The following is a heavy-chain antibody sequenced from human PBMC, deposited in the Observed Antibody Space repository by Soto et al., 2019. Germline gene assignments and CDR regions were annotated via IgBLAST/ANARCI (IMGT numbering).Heavy chain of an antibody. Sequence: ASVKVSYKASRGRFSSFGMSWVRQAPGQGLEWMGGIIPVFGRPNYAQRFRGRLTITADESTNTVYLELIDLRSEDTAVYYCATEGSGYNLWGQGTQVTVSS. D-gene: IGHD5-12*01. CDR3: ATEGSGYNL. CDR2: IIPVFGRP. J-gene: IGHJ1*01. CDR1: RGRFSSFG. V-gene: IGHV1-69*13.